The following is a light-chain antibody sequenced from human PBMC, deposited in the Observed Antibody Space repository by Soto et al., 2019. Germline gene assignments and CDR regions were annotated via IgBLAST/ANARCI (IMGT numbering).Light chain of an antibody. CDR3: MQALQTPPT. CDR2: LGS. Sequence: DIVMTQSPLSLPVTPGEPASISCRSSQSLLHSNGYNYLDWYLLKPGQSPQLLIYLGSNRASGVPDRFSGSGSGTDFTLRISRMEAENVGVYYCMQALQTPPTFGQGTKVEVK. CDR1: QSLLHSNGYNY. J-gene: IGKJ1*01. V-gene: IGKV2-28*01.